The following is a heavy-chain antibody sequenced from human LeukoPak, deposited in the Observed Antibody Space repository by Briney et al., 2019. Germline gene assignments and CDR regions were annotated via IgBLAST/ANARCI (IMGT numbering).Heavy chain of an antibody. J-gene: IGHJ3*02. V-gene: IGHV1-2*02. CDR1: GYTFTDYY. Sequence: ASVKVSCKASGYTFTDYYMHWVRQAPGQGLEWMGWINPNSGGTNYAQKFQGRVTMTRDTSISTAYMELRSLRSDDTAVYYCARDSITMVRVDAFDIWGQGTMVTVSS. CDR2: INPNSGGT. D-gene: IGHD3-10*01. CDR3: ARDSITMVRVDAFDI.